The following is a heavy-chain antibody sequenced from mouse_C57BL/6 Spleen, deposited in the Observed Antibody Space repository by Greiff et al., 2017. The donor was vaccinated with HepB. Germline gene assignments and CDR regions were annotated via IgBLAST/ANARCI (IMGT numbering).Heavy chain of an antibody. V-gene: IGHV1-18*01. D-gene: IGHD1-1*01. CDR2: INPNNGGT. CDR1: GYTFTDYN. Sequence: EVQLQQSGPELVKPGASVKIPCKASGYTFTDYNMDWVKQSHGKSLEWIGDINPNNGGTIYNQKFKGKATLTVDKSSSTAYMELRSLTSEDTAVYYCARCPYYYGSSYWYFDVWGTGTTVTVSS. J-gene: IGHJ1*03. CDR3: ARCPYYYGSSYWYFDV.